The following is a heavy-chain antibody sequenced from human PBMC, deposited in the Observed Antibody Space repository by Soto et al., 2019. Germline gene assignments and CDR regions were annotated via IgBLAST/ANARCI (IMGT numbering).Heavy chain of an antibody. CDR2: INHSGST. CDR3: ARGDRGYYYGSGSYSRPGWFDP. J-gene: IGHJ5*02. D-gene: IGHD3-10*01. V-gene: IGHV4-34*01. CDR1: GGSFSGYY. Sequence: LSLTCAVYGGSFSGYYWSWIRQPPGKGLEWIGEINHSGSTNYNPSLKSRVTISVDTSKNQFSLKLSSVTAADTAVYYCARGDRGYYYGSGSYSRPGWFDPWGQGTLVTVSS.